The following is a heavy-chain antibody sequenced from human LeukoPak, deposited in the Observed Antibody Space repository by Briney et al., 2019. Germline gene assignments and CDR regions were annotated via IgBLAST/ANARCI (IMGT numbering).Heavy chain of an antibody. D-gene: IGHD1-26*01. J-gene: IGHJ4*02. V-gene: IGHV3-74*01. Sequence: GGSLRLSCAASGFTFSSYWVHWVRQAPGKGLVWVSRINSDGSSTNYADSVKGRFTISRDNAKNTLYLQMDSLRAEDTAMYYCARGTGSHYSLGYWGQGTLVPVSS. CDR3: ARGTGSHYSLGY. CDR1: GFTFSSYW. CDR2: INSDGSST.